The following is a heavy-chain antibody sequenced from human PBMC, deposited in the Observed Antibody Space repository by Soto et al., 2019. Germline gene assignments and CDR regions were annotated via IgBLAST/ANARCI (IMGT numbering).Heavy chain of an antibody. V-gene: IGHV1-69*13. J-gene: IGHJ4*02. Sequence: GXSVKVSCQASGRTFSSYAIRLVRQAPGQGLEWMGGIIPIFGTANYAQKFQGRVTITADESTSTAYMELSSLRSEDTAVYYCARDVKEFDYWGQGTLVTVSS. CDR1: GRTFSSYA. CDR3: ARDVKEFDY. CDR2: IIPIFGTA.